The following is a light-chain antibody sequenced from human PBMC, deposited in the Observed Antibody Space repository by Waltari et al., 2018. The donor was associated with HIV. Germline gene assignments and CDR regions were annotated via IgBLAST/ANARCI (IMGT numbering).Light chain of an antibody. CDR2: EVT. CDR1: SSDVGGYNY. J-gene: IGLJ2*01. Sequence: QSALTQTASVSGSPGQAITISCTGTSSDVGGYNYVSWYQQHPGKAPKVMIYEVTNRPSGVSKRFSGSKSGNTASLTISGLQAEDEADYYCSSYTRSNTVVFGGGTKLTVL. CDR3: SSYTRSNTVV. V-gene: IGLV2-14*01.